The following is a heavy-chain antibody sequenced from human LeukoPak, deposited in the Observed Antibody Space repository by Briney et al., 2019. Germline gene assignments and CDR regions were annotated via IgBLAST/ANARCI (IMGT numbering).Heavy chain of an antibody. D-gene: IGHD2-15*01. V-gene: IGHV3-15*01. J-gene: IGHJ4*02. CDR1: GFTFSDAW. Sequence: GGTLRLSCAASGFTFSDAWMSWVRQAPGIGQDWVCRIKTKSDGGTTDYAAPVKGRFSISRDDSKTTVYLQINSLKTEDTAVYYCTADMPASSRAADYWGQGTLVTVSS. CDR2: IKTKSDGGTT. CDR3: TADMPASSRAADY.